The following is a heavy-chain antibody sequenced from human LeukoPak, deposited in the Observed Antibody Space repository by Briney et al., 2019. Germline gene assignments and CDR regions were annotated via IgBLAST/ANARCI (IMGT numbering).Heavy chain of an antibody. Sequence: GGSLRLSCTASGLTFSSYDMHWVRQVTGKGLEWVSAIGTVGDTHYQGSVTGRFTISSENAKNSEYLQMNNLRAGDTAVYYCSTGGAPAGHAYHVWGQGTMVTVSS. CDR1: GLTFSSYD. D-gene: IGHD6-13*01. V-gene: IGHV3-13*01. J-gene: IGHJ3*01. CDR2: IGTVGDT. CDR3: STGGAPAGHAYHV.